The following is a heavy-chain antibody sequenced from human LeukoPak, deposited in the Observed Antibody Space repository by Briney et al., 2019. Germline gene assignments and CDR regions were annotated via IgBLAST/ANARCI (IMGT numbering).Heavy chain of an antibody. Sequence: SETLSLTCTVSGGSISTYYWSWIRQPPGKGLEWIGYIYYSGSTNYNPSLKSRVTISVDTSKNQFSLKLSSVTAADTAVYYCARLGGELDYWGQGTLVTVSS. V-gene: IGHV4-59*01. CDR1: GGSISTYY. D-gene: IGHD7-27*01. CDR2: IYYSGST. J-gene: IGHJ4*02. CDR3: ARLGGELDY.